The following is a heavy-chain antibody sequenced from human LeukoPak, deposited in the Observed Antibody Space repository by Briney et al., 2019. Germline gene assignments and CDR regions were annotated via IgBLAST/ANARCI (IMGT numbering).Heavy chain of an antibody. CDR3: ARHGQYCSSTTTCYGVDY. V-gene: IGHV4-39*01. CDR2: FSYSGST. J-gene: IGHJ4*02. D-gene: IGHD2-2*01. CDR1: GGSISSSSYY. Sequence: SETLSLTCTVSGGSISSSSYYWGWIRQPPGKGLEWIGSFSYSGSTYYNPSLKSRVTISVDTSKNQFSLKLTSVTAADTAVYYCARHGQYCSSTTTCYGVDYWGQGTLVTVSS.